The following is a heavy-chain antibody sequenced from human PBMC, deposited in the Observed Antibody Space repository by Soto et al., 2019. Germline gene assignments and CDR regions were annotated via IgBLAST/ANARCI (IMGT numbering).Heavy chain of an antibody. CDR3: ARAEDY. Sequence: QLQLQESGPGLVKPSETLSLTCTVSGGSISSRSYYWDWIRQPPGKGLEWIGSIYHSGSTYYSPSLKSRVTISVDTSKKQFSLKLSSVTAADTAVYYCARAEDYWGQGTLVTVSS. V-gene: IGHV4-39*01. CDR2: IYHSGST. J-gene: IGHJ4*02. CDR1: GGSISSRSYY.